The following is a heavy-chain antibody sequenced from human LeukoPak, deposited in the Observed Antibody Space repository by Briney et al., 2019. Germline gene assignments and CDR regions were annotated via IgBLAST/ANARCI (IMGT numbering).Heavy chain of an antibody. D-gene: IGHD2-15*01. CDR2: ISGSGTTT. CDR3: AKDSDISAFFDY. CDR1: GFTFTNYA. Sequence: PGGSLRLSCAASGFTFTNYAINWVRQAPGKGLKWVSRISGSGTTTDYADSVKGRFTVSRDNSKNTVYLQMTSLRAEDTAIYYCAKDSDISAFFDYWGQGTPVTVSS. J-gene: IGHJ4*02. V-gene: IGHV3-23*01.